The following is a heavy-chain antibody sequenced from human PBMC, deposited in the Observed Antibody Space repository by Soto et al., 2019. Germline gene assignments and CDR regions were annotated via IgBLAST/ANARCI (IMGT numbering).Heavy chain of an antibody. Sequence: CRTSQHTFNSCGLSWVRQATEQKAEWRGRMNTNSGNTGYAQKFQGRVTMTRNTSISTAYMELSSLRSEDTAVYYCARGPGYCSGGSCYLYYYYYYMDVWGKGTTVTVSS. V-gene: IGHV1-8*01. CDR3: ARGPGYCSGGSCYLYYYYYYMDV. CDR2: MNTNSGNT. CDR1: QHTFNSCG. D-gene: IGHD2-15*01. J-gene: IGHJ6*03.